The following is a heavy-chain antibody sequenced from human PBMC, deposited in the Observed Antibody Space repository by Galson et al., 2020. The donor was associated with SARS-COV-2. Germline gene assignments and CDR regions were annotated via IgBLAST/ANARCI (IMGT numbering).Heavy chain of an antibody. D-gene: IGHD3-10*01. CDR1: GGSFSGYY. Sequence: SQTLSLTCAVYGGSFSGYYWSWIRQPPGKGLEWIGEINHSGSTNYNPSLKSRVTISVDTSKNQFSLKLSSVTAADTAVYYCARGRPRSGRDYYYMDVWGKGTTVTVSS. J-gene: IGHJ6*03. V-gene: IGHV4-34*01. CDR3: ARGRPRSGRDYYYMDV. CDR2: INHSGST.